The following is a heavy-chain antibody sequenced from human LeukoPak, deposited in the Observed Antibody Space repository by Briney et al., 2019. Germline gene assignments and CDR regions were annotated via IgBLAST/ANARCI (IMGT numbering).Heavy chain of an antibody. D-gene: IGHD6-19*01. CDR3: VIVNRSGWFY. CDR1: GYTFTGYY. Sequence: ASVKVSCKASGYTFTGYYMLWGRQAPGQRLRCRGWINPNSGGIYYQQKFQRRVTMTRDTSNIPPYRVLSRLRSDDTGVHYCVIVNRSGWFYRGQGTIVTVCS. J-gene: IGHJ4*02. V-gene: IGHV1-2*02. CDR2: INPNSGGI.